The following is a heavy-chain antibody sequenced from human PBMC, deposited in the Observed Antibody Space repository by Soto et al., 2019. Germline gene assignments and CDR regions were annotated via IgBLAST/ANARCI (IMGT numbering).Heavy chain of an antibody. CDR1: GGCFRVYD. Sequence: SQTLCLTCAVYGGCFRVYDWSGIRQPPGKGLEWIGEINHSGSTNYNPSLKSRVTISVDTSKNQFSLKLGSVTAADTAVYYCARVRSYYYYYGMDVWGQGTTVTVSS. CDR3: ARVRSYYYYYGMDV. V-gene: IGHV4-34*01. J-gene: IGHJ6*02. CDR2: INHSGST. D-gene: IGHD1-26*01.